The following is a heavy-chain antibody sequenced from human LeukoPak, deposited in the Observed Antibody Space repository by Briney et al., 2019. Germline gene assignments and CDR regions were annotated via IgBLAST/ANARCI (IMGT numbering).Heavy chain of an antibody. D-gene: IGHD1-1*01. CDR1: GDSVSSYY. J-gene: IGHJ4*02. CDR3: ARWNDGNHDFDC. V-gene: IGHV4-59*02. Sequence: SETLSLTCTVSGDSVSSYYWNWIRQPPGKGPEWIGYIHKSGSNNNNPSLRSRVTMSVDTSRNQISLDLISVTAADTAVYYCARWNDGNHDFDCWGQGTLVTVSS. CDR2: IHKSGSN.